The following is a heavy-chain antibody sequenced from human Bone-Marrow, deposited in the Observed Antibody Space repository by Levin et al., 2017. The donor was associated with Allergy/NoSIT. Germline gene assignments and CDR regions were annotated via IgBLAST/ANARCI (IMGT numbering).Heavy chain of an antibody. D-gene: IGHD5-12*01. V-gene: IGHV1-8*01. CDR1: GYTFTSFD. CDR2: MYPNSDNA. CDR3: ARGELGSGYLFDY. Sequence: GESLKISCKTSGYTFTSFDTNWVRQATGQGLEWMGWMYPNSDNAGYAQKFQGRVTMTRNTSISTAYMELSSLRSEDTAIYYCARGELGSGYLFDYWGQGTLVTVSS. J-gene: IGHJ4*02.